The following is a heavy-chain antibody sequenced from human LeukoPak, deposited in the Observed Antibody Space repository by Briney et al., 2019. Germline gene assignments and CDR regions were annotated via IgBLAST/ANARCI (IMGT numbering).Heavy chain of an antibody. CDR2: FDPEDGET. Sequence: ASVKVSCKVSGYTLTELTMHWVRQAPGKGLEWMGGFDPEDGETIYAQKFQGRVTMTEDTSTDTAYMELSSLRSEDTAVYYCATGVRYSSGWYYFDYWGQGTVVTVSS. CDR1: GYTLTELT. V-gene: IGHV1-24*01. CDR3: ATGVRYSSGWYYFDY. D-gene: IGHD6-19*01. J-gene: IGHJ4*02.